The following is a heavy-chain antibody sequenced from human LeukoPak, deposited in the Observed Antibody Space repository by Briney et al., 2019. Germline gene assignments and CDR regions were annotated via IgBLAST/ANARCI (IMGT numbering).Heavy chain of an antibody. CDR1: GFTFNNYA. CDR3: AKGASHFIFGY. J-gene: IGHJ4*02. V-gene: IGHV3-23*01. CDR2: ITGIYGGP. D-gene: IGHD2-2*01. Sequence: GGSLRLSCAASGFTFNNYAMSWVRQAPGKGLEWVSSITGIYGGPYYAESVKGRFTISRDNSKNTLYLQVNSLRVKDTAVYYCAKGASHFIFGYWGQGTLVTVSS.